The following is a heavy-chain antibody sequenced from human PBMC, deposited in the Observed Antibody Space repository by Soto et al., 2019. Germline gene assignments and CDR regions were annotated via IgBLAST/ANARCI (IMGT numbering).Heavy chain of an antibody. V-gene: IGHV1-46*01. CDR3: ARVRGGDWGAFDI. D-gene: IGHD2-21*02. CDR1: GYTFTSYY. CDR2: INPSGGST. Sequence: ASVKVSCKASGYTFTSYYMHWVRQAPGQGLEWMGIINPSGGSTSYSQKFQGRVTMTRDTSTSTVYMELSSLRSEDTAVYYCARVRGGDWGAFDIWGQGTMVTVSS. J-gene: IGHJ3*02.